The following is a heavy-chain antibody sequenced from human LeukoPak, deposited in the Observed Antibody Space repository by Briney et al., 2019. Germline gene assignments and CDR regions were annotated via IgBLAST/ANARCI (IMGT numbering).Heavy chain of an antibody. D-gene: IGHD5-24*01. Sequence: SETLSLTCTVSGGSISSGDYYWSWIRQPPGKGLEWIGYIYYSGSTYYNPSLESRVTISVDTSKNQFSLKLSSVTAADTAVYYCARHSRDGYNSYRAFDIWGQGTMVTVSS. CDR2: IYYSGST. J-gene: IGHJ3*02. V-gene: IGHV4-39*01. CDR3: ARHSRDGYNSYRAFDI. CDR1: GGSISSGDYY.